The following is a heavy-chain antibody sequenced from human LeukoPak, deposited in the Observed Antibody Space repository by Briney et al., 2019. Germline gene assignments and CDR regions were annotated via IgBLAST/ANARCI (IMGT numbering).Heavy chain of an antibody. D-gene: IGHD6-19*01. CDR1: GFTFSRYA. J-gene: IGHJ4*02. Sequence: GGSLRLSCEASGFTFSRYAMSWVRQAPGRGREGVSFITNSDETTTYADSVKGRFTISRDNSKNTLNLQMNSLRGEDTVVYSCVRSLSGWYVFDHWGQGTLVTVSS. V-gene: IGHV3-23*01. CDR3: VRSLSGWYVFDH. CDR2: ITNSDETT.